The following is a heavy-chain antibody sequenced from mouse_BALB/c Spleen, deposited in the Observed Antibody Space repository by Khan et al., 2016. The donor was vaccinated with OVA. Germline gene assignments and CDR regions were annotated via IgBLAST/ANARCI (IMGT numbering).Heavy chain of an antibody. V-gene: IGHV9-4*02. Sequence: QIQLVQSGPELKKPGETVRISCKASGYTFTTAGIQWVQKMPGKGLKWIGWINTHSGVPKYAEDFKGRFAFSLEISVNTAYLQITNLKNEDTATYVCARGWAAYYRNDGGAMEYWGQGTSATVSS. CDR1: GYTFTTAG. CDR3: ARGWAAYYRNDGGAMEY. CDR2: INTHSGVP. D-gene: IGHD2-14*01. J-gene: IGHJ4*01.